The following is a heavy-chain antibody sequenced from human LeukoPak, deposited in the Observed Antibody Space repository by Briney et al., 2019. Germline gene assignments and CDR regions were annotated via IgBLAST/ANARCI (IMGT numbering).Heavy chain of an antibody. Sequence: GGSLRLSCAASGFTFSSYGMHWVRQAPGKGLEWVAVIWYDGSNKYYADSVKGRFTISRDNSKNTLYLQMNSLRAEDTAAYYCARDRGTAMSYFDYWGQGTLVTVSS. D-gene: IGHD5-18*01. J-gene: IGHJ4*02. CDR2: IWYDGSNK. V-gene: IGHV3-33*01. CDR3: ARDRGTAMSYFDY. CDR1: GFTFSSYG.